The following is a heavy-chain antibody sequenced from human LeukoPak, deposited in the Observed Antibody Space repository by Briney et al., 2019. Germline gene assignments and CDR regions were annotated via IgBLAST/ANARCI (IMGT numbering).Heavy chain of an antibody. CDR1: GFTFSSYD. D-gene: IGHD6-13*01. J-gene: IGHJ4*02. Sequence: GGSLRLSCAASGFTFSSYDMHWVRQATGKGLEWVSAIGTAGDTYYPGSVKGRFTISRENAENSLYLQMNSLRAGDTAVYYCARVGAAGGFDYWGQGTLVTVSS. V-gene: IGHV3-13*01. CDR2: IGTAGDT. CDR3: ARVGAAGGFDY.